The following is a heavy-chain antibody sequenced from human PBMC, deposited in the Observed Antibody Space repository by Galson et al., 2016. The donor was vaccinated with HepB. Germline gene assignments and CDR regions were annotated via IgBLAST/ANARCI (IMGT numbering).Heavy chain of an antibody. V-gene: IGHV3-7*01. CDR3: ADPPSGF. CDR1: GFIFSNHW. D-gene: IGHD6-25*01. Sequence: SLRLSCAASGFIFSNHWMSWVRQAPGKGLEWVANINQDKSQEVYVDSVKGRFTISRDNAKNSLFLQMNSLRAEDPAMYYCADPPSGFWGQGTLVAVSS. J-gene: IGHJ4*01. CDR2: INQDKSQE.